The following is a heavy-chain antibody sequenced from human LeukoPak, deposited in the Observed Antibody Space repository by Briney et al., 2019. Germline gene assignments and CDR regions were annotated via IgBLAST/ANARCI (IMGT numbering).Heavy chain of an antibody. CDR3: ARDYVLGSGAFDI. J-gene: IGHJ3*02. D-gene: IGHD2-8*02. Sequence: GGSLRLSCAASGFAFNTYWMHWFRQVPGKGLVWVSRIQSDGTTTIYADSVRGRFTISRDNAKNTLYLQMNSLRAEDTAVYYCARDYVLGSGAFDIWGQGTMVTVSS. CDR1: GFAFNTYW. V-gene: IGHV3-74*01. CDR2: IQSDGTTT.